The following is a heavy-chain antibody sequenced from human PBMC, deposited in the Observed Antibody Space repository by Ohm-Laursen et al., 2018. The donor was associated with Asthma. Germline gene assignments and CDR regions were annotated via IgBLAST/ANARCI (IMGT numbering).Heavy chain of an antibody. CDR2: INHSGST. Sequence: GTLSLTCTVYGGSFSGYYWSWIRQPPGKGLEWIGEINHSGSTNYNPSLKSRVTISVDTSKNQFSLKLSSVTAADTAVYYCARGIHPGYYGMDVWGQGTTVTVSS. J-gene: IGHJ6*02. V-gene: IGHV4-34*01. D-gene: IGHD5-18*01. CDR1: GGSFSGYY. CDR3: ARGIHPGYYGMDV.